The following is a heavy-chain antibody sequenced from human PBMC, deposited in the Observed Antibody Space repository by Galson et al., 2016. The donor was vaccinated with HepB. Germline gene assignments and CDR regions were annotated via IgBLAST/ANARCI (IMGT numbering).Heavy chain of an antibody. CDR2: ISYDGTNT. V-gene: IGHV3-30*18. Sequence: SLRLSCAASGFTFSDYGMHWVRQAPGKGLEWVAVISYDGTNTYYVDSVKGRFTISRDNSKNTLFLQVDSLRLEDTAAYYCAKEGGISTTMLDYYYHYDMDVWGQGTTVTVSS. CDR3: AKEGGISTTMLDYYYHYDMDV. D-gene: IGHD3-10*02. CDR1: GFTFSDYG. J-gene: IGHJ6*02.